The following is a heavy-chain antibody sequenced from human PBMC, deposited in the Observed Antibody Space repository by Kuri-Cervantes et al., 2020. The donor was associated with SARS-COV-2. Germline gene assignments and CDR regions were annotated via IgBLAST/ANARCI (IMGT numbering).Heavy chain of an antibody. J-gene: IGHJ4*02. CDR1: GFTFSSYS. CDR2: ISSSSSTI. V-gene: IGHV3-48*01. D-gene: IGHD6-6*01. CDR3: ARDREFIAARIFDY. Sequence: GGSLRLSCAASGFTFSSYSMNWVRQAPGKGLEWVSYISSSSSTIYYADSVKGRFTISRDNAKNSLYLQMNSLRAEDTAVYYCARDREFIAARIFDYWGQGTLVTVSS.